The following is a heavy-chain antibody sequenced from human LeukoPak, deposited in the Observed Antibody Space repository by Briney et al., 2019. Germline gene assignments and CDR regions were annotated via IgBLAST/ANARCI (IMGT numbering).Heavy chain of an antibody. CDR2: IYYSGNT. D-gene: IGHD6-13*01. J-gene: IGHJ6*02. CDR1: GGSINTYY. CDR3: ARQIAAAGTLHYGMDV. V-gene: IGHV4-59*08. Sequence: SETLSLTCTVSGGSINTYYWSWIRQPPGKGLEWVGYIYYSGNTNYNSYFKSRVTISVDTSKNQFSLKLSSVTAADTAVYYCARQIAAAGTLHYGMDVWGQGTTVTVSS.